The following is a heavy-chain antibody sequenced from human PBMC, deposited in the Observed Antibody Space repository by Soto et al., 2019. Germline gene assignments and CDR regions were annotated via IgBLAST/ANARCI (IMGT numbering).Heavy chain of an antibody. CDR1: GFTFSSYG. J-gene: IGHJ2*01. V-gene: IGHV3-33*01. CDR2: IWYDGSNK. D-gene: IGHD2-21*01. Sequence: QVQLVESGGGVVQPGKSLRLSCAASGFTFSSYGMHWVRQAPGKGLEWVAVIWYDGSNKYYADSVKGRFTISRDNSKNTLYLQMNSLRAEDTAVYYCARDRRPVVFIAIGDWYFDLWGRGTLVTVSS. CDR3: ARDRRPVVFIAIGDWYFDL.